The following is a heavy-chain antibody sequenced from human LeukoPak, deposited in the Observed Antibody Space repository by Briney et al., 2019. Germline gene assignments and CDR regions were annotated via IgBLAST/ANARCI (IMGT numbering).Heavy chain of an antibody. D-gene: IGHD3-22*01. V-gene: IGHV3-23*01. J-gene: IGHJ4*02. CDR2: ISGSGGST. CDR1: GFTFSSYA. CDR3: AKVVASYDSSGYNDY. Sequence: GGSLRLSCAASGFTFSSYAMSWVRQAPGKGLEWVSAISGSGGSTYYADSVKGRFTISRDNSKNTLYLQMNSLRAEDTDVYYCAKVVASYDSSGYNDYWGQGTLVTVSS.